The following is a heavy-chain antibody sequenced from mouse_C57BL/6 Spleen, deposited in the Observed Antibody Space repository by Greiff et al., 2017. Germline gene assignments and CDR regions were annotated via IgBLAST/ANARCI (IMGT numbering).Heavy chain of an antibody. CDR2: IYPYNGVS. V-gene: IGHV1-31*01. Sequence: VQLQQSGPELVKPGASVKISCKASGYSFTGYYMHWVKQSHGNILDWIGYIYPYNGVSSYNQKFKGKDTLTVDKSSSTAYMELRSLTSEDSAVYYCARGYYYGSTDWYFDVWGTGTTVTVSS. D-gene: IGHD1-1*01. CDR1: GYSFTGYY. J-gene: IGHJ1*03. CDR3: ARGYYYGSTDWYFDV.